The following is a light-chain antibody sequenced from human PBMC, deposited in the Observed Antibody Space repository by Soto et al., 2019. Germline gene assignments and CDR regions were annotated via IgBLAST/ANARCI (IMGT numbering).Light chain of an antibody. CDR1: SSDIRARYD. CDR3: QSYDSSLSGWGL. J-gene: IGLJ2*01. V-gene: IGLV1-40*01. Sequence: QSVLTQPPSVSGAPGQRVTISCTGSSSDIRARYDVHWYQQLPGTAPRLLIYGNSNRPSGVPDRFSGSKSGTSASLAITGLQAEDEADYYCQSYDSSLSGWGLFGGGTKLTVL. CDR2: GNS.